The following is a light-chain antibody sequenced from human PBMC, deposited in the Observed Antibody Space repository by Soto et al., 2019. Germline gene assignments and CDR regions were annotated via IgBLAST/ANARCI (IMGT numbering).Light chain of an antibody. CDR1: SSDLGSYNL. Sequence: QSALTQPASVSGSPGQSITISCTGTSSDLGSYNLVSWYQQHPGKAPKLMIYEDTKWPSGVSHRFSGSKSGNTASLTISGLQAEDEADYYCCSYAGSSTYVVFGGGTKLTDL. J-gene: IGLJ2*01. CDR2: EDT. V-gene: IGLV2-23*01. CDR3: CSYAGSSTYVV.